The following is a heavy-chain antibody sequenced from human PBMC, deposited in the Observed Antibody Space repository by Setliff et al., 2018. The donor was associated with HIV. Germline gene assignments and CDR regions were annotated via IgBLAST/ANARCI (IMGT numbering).Heavy chain of an antibody. Sequence: LRLSCAASGFPFSSYSMNWVRRAPGKGLDWVSYTSSSGATIYYEDSVKGRFTISRDNSKNTLYLQMNSLRVEDTAVYYCTKTMYSSRWSGFDYWGQGTPVTVSS. V-gene: IGHV3-48*01. CDR3: TKTMYSSRWSGFDY. CDR1: GFPFSSYS. CDR2: TSSSGATI. D-gene: IGHD6-13*01. J-gene: IGHJ4*02.